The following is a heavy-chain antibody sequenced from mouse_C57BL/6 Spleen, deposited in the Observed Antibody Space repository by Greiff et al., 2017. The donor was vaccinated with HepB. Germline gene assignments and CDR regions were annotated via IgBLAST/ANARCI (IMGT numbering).Heavy chain of an antibody. J-gene: IGHJ3*01. CDR2: IYPGDGDT. Sequence: QVQLKESGPELVKPGASVKISCKASGYAFSSSWMNWVKQRPGKGLEWIGRIYPGDGDTNYNGKFKGKATLTADKSSSTAYMQLSSLTSEDSAVYCCAREHYGPFAYWGQGTLVTVSA. CDR3: AREHYGPFAY. V-gene: IGHV1-82*01. CDR1: GYAFSSSW. D-gene: IGHD1-1*02.